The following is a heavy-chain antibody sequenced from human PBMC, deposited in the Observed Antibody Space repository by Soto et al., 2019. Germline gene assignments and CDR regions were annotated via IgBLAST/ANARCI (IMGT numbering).Heavy chain of an antibody. D-gene: IGHD3-9*01. J-gene: IGHJ4*02. CDR1: GFTFSSYG. Sequence: PGGSLRLSCAASGFTFSSYGMHWVRQAPGKGLEWVAVISYDGSNKYYADSVKGRFTISRDNSKNTLYLQMNSLRAEDTAVYYCAKGGYYDILTGYHYWGQGTMVTVSS. CDR2: ISYDGSNK. V-gene: IGHV3-30*18. CDR3: AKGGYYDILTGYHY.